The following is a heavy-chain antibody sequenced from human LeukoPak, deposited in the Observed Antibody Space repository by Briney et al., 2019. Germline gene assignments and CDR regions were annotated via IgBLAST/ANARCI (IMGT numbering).Heavy chain of an antibody. Sequence: PSETLSLTCAVYGGSFSGYYWSWLRQPPGKGLEWIGEINHSGSTNYNPSLKSRVTISVDTSKNQFSLKLSSVTAADTAVYYCASHGVAAEVHWFDPWGQGTLVTVSS. V-gene: IGHV4-34*01. CDR2: INHSGST. D-gene: IGHD2-15*01. CDR3: ASHGVAAEVHWFDP. J-gene: IGHJ5*02. CDR1: GGSFSGYY.